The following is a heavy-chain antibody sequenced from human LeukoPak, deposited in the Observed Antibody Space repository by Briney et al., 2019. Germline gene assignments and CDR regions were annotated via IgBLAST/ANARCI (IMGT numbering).Heavy chain of an antibody. CDR1: GFTFSSYS. CDR2: ISGSSSYI. Sequence: GGSLRLSCAASGFTFSSYSMNWVRKAPGKGLASVSSISGSSSYIYYADSGKGRFTISRDNAKNSLYLQMTSLRAEDTAVYYCASGLYASGSYLGHYWAQGTLVTVSS. D-gene: IGHD3-10*01. V-gene: IGHV3-21*01. J-gene: IGHJ4*02. CDR3: ASGLYASGSYLGHY.